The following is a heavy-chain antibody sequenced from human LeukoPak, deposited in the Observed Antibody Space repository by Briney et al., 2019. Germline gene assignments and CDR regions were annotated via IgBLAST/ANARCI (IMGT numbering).Heavy chain of an antibody. CDR3: ARGLGYSYGLFDY. V-gene: IGHV4-59*01. J-gene: IGHJ4*02. Sequence: PSETLSLTCTVSGGSISSYYWSWIRQPPGKGPEWIGYIYYSGSTNYNPSLKSRVTISVDTSKNQFSLKLSSVTAADTAVYYCARGLGYSYGLFDYWGQGTLVTVSS. CDR1: GGSISSYY. D-gene: IGHD5-18*01. CDR2: IYYSGST.